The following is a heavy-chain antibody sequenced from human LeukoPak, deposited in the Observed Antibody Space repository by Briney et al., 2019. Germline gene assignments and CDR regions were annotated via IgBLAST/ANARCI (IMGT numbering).Heavy chain of an antibody. J-gene: IGHJ6*03. CDR1: GGSISSGDYY. CDR3: ARAPITGTTNYYCYYYMDV. CDR2: IYYSGST. D-gene: IGHD1-7*01. V-gene: IGHV4-30-4*08. Sequence: SETLSLTCTVSGGSISSGDYYWSWIRQPPGKGLEWIGYIYYSGSTYYNPSLKSRVTISVDTSKNQFSLKLSSVTAADTAVYYCARAPITGTTNYYCYYYMDVWGKGTTVTVSS.